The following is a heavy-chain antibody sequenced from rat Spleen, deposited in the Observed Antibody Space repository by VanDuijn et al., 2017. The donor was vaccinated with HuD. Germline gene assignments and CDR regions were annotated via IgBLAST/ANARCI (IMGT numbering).Heavy chain of an antibody. CDR1: GLTFNNYW. CDR2: ISNIGDT. V-gene: IGHV5-31*01. CDR3: SPLPGYNLDH. D-gene: IGHD1-4*01. J-gene: IGHJ2*01. Sequence: EVQLVESGGGLVQPGGSLRLSCVASGLTFNNYWMTWIRQAPGKGLEWVASISNIGDTYYSDSVKGRFSISRDNAKSTLYLQMNSLRSEDTATYYCSPLPGYNLDHWGQGVMVTASS.